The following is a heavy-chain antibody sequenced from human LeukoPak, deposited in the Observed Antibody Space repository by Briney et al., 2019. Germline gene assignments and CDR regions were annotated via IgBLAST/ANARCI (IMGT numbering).Heavy chain of an antibody. Sequence: SQTLSLTCAISGDSVSSNSAAWNCIRQSPSRGLEWLGRTYYRSKWYNDYAVSVKSRITINPDTSKNQFSLQLNSVTPEDTAVYYCARVKRVAAADHYYYYGMDVWGHGTTVTVSS. D-gene: IGHD6-13*01. CDR3: ARVKRVAAADHYYYYGMDV. V-gene: IGHV6-1*01. J-gene: IGHJ6*02. CDR2: TYYRSKWYN. CDR1: GDSVSSNSAA.